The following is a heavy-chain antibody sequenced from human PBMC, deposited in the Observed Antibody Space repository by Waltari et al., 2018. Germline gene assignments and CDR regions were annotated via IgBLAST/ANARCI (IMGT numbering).Heavy chain of an antibody. J-gene: IGHJ4*02. D-gene: IGHD3-22*01. CDR1: GFTFSSYG. V-gene: IGHV3-74*01. CDR2: INGDGSIT. CDR3: ARATKDSSGYLVDY. Sequence: EVQLVESGGGLVQPGGSLRLSCAASGFTFSSYGMHGVRQAPGKGLVWVSRINGDGSITTYADSVKGRFTISRDNAKNTLYLQMNSLRAEDTAVYYCARATKDSSGYLVDYWGQGTLVTVSS.